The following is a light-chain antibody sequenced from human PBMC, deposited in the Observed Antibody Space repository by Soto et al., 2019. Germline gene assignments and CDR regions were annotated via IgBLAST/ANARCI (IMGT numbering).Light chain of an antibody. CDR3: QQSYSTLFT. CDR2: PAS. J-gene: IGKJ3*01. Sequence: DIQMTQSPSSLSASVGARVTITCRASQSSSSYLNWYQQKPGKAPKLLIYPASSLQSGVPSKFSGRGSGTDFTLTISSLQPEDFATYYCQQSYSTLFTFGPGTKVDIK. CDR1: QSSSSY. V-gene: IGKV1-39*01.